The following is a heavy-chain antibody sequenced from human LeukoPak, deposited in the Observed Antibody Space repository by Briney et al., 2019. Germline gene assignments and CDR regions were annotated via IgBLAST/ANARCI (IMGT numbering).Heavy chain of an antibody. V-gene: IGHV3-30*04. Sequence: GGSLRLSCAVSGLTFSSYAIHWVRQAPGKGLEWVAVISSDGSNKYYADSVKGRFTISRDNPKNTLYLQMNSLRAEDTAVYYCAREKFDYWGQGTLVTVSS. CDR3: AREKFDY. CDR2: ISSDGSNK. CDR1: GLTFSSYA. J-gene: IGHJ4*02.